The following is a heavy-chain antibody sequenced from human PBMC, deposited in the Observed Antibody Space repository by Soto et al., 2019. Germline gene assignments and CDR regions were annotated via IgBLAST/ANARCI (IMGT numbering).Heavy chain of an antibody. CDR1: GFIFNSYS. V-gene: IGHV3-48*01. D-gene: IGHD3-22*01. Sequence: PGGSLRLSCVASGFIFNSYSMNWVRRAPGKGLEWISYINSGSTSVFYADSVKGRFTISRDNAKNSLYLQMNSLRAEDTAVYYCGSSASPDAYWGQGTLVTVSS. CDR3: GSSASPDAY. J-gene: IGHJ4*02. CDR2: INSGSTSV.